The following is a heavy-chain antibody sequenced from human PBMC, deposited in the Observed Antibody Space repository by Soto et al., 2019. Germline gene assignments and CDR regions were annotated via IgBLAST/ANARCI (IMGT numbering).Heavy chain of an antibody. J-gene: IGHJ5*02. CDR1: GGSISSGDYY. Sequence: SETLSLTCTVSGGSISSGDYYWSWIRQPPGKGLEWIGYIYYSGSTYYSPSLKSRVTISVDTSKNQFSLKLSSVTAADTAVYYCARVSRTTQFDPWGQGTLVTVSS. D-gene: IGHD1-7*01. V-gene: IGHV4-30-4*01. CDR3: ARVSRTTQFDP. CDR2: IYYSGST.